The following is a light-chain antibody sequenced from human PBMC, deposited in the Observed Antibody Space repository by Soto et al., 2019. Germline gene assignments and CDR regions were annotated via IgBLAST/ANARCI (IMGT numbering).Light chain of an antibody. CDR2: DVS. J-gene: IGLJ2*01. CDR1: SSDVGGYNY. CDR3: SSYTGSSTLV. Sequence: SALTQPASVSGSPGQSITISCTGTSSDVGGYNYVSWYQQHPGKAPKFMIYDVSNRPSGVSNRFSGSKSGNTASLTISGVQSEDEADYYCSSYTGSSTLVFGGGTKLTVL. V-gene: IGLV2-14*01.